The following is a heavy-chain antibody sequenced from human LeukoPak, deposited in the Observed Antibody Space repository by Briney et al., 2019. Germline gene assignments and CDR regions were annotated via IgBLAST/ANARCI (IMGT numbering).Heavy chain of an antibody. V-gene: IGHV4-59*01. CDR3: ARGGYGDYDEGFDY. J-gene: IGHJ4*02. Sequence: SETLSLTCTVSGGSISSYYWSWIRQPPGKGLEWIGYIYYSGSTNYSPSLKSRVTISVDTSKNQFSLKLSSVTAADTAVYYCARGGYGDYDEGFDYWGQGTLVTVSS. D-gene: IGHD4-17*01. CDR1: GGSISSYY. CDR2: IYYSGST.